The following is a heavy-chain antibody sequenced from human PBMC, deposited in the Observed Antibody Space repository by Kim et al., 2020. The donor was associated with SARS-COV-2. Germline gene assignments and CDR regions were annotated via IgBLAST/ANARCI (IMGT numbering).Heavy chain of an antibody. V-gene: IGHV3-30*02. CDR2: GTYK. J-gene: IGHJ4*02. Sequence: GTYKDFVDSGKGRFTISRDNSKNTLYLQMNSLRPEDSAVYYCAKGGGAFDYWGQGTLVIVSS. CDR3: AKGGGAFDY. D-gene: IGHD3-16*01.